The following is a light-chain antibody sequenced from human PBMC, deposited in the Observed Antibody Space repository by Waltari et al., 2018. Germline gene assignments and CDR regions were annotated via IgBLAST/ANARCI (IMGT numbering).Light chain of an antibody. CDR1: SSNIGTNF. V-gene: IGLV1-47*01. CDR2: KDN. J-gene: IGLJ3*02. CDR3: AAWDDSLSRLV. Sequence: QSVLTQPPSTSGTPGQRVTISCSGSSSNIGTNFVYWYQQLPGTAPKLLIFKDNQRPSGFPDRFADSRSGTSASLAISGLRSEDEADYYCAAWDDSLSRLVFGGGTKLTVL.